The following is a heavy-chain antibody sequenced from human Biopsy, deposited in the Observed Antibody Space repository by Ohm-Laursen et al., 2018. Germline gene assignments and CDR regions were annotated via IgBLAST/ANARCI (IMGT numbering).Heavy chain of an antibody. CDR1: GGSFSGYY. CDR2: INHRGSA. J-gene: IGHJ5*02. V-gene: IGHV4-34*01. CDR3: ARDRGRRGWFDP. Sequence: SDTLSLTCAVSGGSFSGYYWTWIRKPPGKGLEWIGEINHRGSASYNPSLKSRITVLVDTSKNKFPLRVSSVTAAYTAVYYCARDRGRRGWFDPWGQGTLVTVSS. D-gene: IGHD1-14*01.